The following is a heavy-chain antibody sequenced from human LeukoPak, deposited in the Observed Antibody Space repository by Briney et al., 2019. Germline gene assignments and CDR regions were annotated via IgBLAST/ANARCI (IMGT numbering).Heavy chain of an antibody. CDR1: GFTFSDYS. CDR2: LGTSSGSI. CDR3: ARDHDYAFDY. J-gene: IGHJ4*02. Sequence: GGSLRLSCAASGFTFSDYSINWVRQAPGQGLEWVSYLGTSSGSIFYADSVKGRFTISGDNAKNSLYLQMNSLRDEGTAVYYCARDHDYAFDYWGQGTLVTVSS. D-gene: IGHD4-17*01. V-gene: IGHV3-48*02.